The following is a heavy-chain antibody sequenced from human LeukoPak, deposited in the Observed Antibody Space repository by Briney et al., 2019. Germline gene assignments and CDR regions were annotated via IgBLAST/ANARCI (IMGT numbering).Heavy chain of an antibody. Sequence: GASVKISCKASGYTFTGYCMHWVRQAPGQGLEWMGWINPNSGGTNYAQKFQGRVTMTRDTSISTAYMELSRLRSDDTAVYSCARPGTLGYSGNYYYFDYWGQGTLVTVSS. CDR2: INPNSGGT. D-gene: IGHD1-26*01. J-gene: IGHJ4*02. V-gene: IGHV1-2*02. CDR3: ARPGTLGYSGNYYYFDY. CDR1: GYTFTGYC.